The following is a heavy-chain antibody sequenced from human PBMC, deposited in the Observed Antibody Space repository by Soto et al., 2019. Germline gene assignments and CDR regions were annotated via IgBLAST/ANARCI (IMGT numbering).Heavy chain of an antibody. CDR2: IKQDGSEK. J-gene: IGHJ5*02. D-gene: IGHD5-12*01. Sequence: PGGSLRLSCAASGFRFSSYWMTWVRQAPGQGLEWVANIKQDGSEKYYVDSVEGRFTISRDNAENSLYLQMNSLRAEDTAVYYCARIIVTTTNWFDPWGQGTLVTVSS. CDR1: GFRFSSYW. CDR3: ARIIVTTTNWFDP. V-gene: IGHV3-7*05.